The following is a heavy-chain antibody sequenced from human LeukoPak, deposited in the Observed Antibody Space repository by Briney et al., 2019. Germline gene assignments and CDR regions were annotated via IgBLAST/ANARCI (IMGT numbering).Heavy chain of an antibody. J-gene: IGHJ4*02. V-gene: IGHV1-18*01. CDR3: ARDEAVLWFGELLNY. CDR2: ISAYNGNT. Sequence: GASVKVSCKASGYTFTSYGISWVRQAPGQGLEWMGWISAYNGNTNYAQKLQGRVTMTTDKSTSTAYMELRSLRSDDTAVYYCARDEAVLWFGELLNYWGQGTLVTVSS. CDR1: GYTFTSYG. D-gene: IGHD3-10*01.